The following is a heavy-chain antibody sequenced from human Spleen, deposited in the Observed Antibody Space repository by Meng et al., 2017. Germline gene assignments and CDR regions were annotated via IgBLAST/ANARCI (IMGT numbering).Heavy chain of an antibody. CDR3: ATGAAAADH. CDR2: IETKSEGGTA. Sequence: EVQVVESGGGSVKPGGCLRLSCVASGVSFTDAWMSWVRQAPGKGLEWVGRIETKSEGGTADYAAPVKGRFSISRDDSKNTLYLQMNTLISEDTGVYFCATGAAAADHWGQGTLVTVSS. D-gene: IGHD6-13*01. CDR1: GVSFTDAW. V-gene: IGHV3-15*04. J-gene: IGHJ4*02.